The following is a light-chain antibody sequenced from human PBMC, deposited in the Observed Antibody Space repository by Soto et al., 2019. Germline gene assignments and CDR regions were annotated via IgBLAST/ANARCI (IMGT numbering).Light chain of an antibody. CDR1: QGIGND. J-gene: IGKJ1*01. V-gene: IGKV1-6*01. Sequence: AIQMTQSTSSLSASLGDRVTFTWRASQGIGNDLGWYQQKPGKAPKLLIYAASTLQSGVPSRFSGSGYGKDFNLTISSLQTEDFATYYCQHYNSYSEAFGQGTKVDIK. CDR2: AAS. CDR3: QHYNSYSEA.